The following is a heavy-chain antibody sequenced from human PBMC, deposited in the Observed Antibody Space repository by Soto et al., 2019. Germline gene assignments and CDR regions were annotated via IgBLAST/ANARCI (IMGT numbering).Heavy chain of an antibody. J-gene: IGHJ2*01. V-gene: IGHV3-30-3*01. D-gene: IGHD4-17*01. CDR2: ISYDGSNK. CDR3: ARDHGDYWYFDL. Sequence: QVQLVESGGGVVQPGRSLRLSCAASGFTFSSYAMHWVRQAPGKGLEWVAVISYDGSNKYYADSVKGRFTISRDNSKNTLYLQMNSLRAEDTAVYYCARDHGDYWYFDLWGRGTLVTVSS. CDR1: GFTFSSYA.